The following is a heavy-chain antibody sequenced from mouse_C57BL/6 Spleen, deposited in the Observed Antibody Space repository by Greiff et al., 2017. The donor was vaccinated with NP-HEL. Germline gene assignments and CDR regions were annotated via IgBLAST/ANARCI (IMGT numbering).Heavy chain of an antibody. Sequence: QVQLQQSGAGLVKPGASVKISCKASGYAFSSYWMNWVKQRPGKGLEWIGQIYPGDGDTNYNGKFKGKATLTADKSSSTAYMQLSSLTSEDSAVYFCAREGDYDGTWFAYWGQGTLVTVSA. J-gene: IGHJ3*01. D-gene: IGHD2-4*01. CDR3: AREGDYDGTWFAY. CDR1: GYAFSSYW. CDR2: IYPGDGDT. V-gene: IGHV1-80*01.